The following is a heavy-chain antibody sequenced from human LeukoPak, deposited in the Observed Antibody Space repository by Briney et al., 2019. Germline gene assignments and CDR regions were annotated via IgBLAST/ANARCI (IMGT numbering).Heavy chain of an antibody. CDR1: GGTFSTYS. CDR3: ARGRVPAATGEMDY. J-gene: IGHJ4*02. D-gene: IGHD2-2*01. CDR2: IIPIFGTA. Sequence: SVKVSCKASGGTFSTYSISWVRQAPGQGLEWMGGIIPIFGTANYAQKFQGRVTITADGSTSTAYMELSSLRSEDTAAYYCARGRVPAATGEMDYWGQGTLVTVSS. V-gene: IGHV1-69*13.